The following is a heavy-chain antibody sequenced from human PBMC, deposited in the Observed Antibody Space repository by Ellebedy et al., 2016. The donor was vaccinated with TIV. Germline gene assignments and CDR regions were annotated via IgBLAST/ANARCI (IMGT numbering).Heavy chain of an antibody. D-gene: IGHD3-10*01. Sequence: LRLSXTVSGGSISSISSYWGWLRHPPGKGLEWIGSIYYSESTYYNPTPKSRVTISVDTSKNQFSLKLSSVTAADTAVYYCATRETSVEYYGSGSPVDYWGQGTLVTVSS. V-gene: IGHV4-39*01. CDR1: GGSISSISSY. CDR2: IYYSEST. J-gene: IGHJ4*02. CDR3: ATRETSVEYYGSGSPVDY.